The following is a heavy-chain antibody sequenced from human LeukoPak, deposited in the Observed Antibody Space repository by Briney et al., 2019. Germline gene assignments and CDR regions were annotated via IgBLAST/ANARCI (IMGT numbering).Heavy chain of an antibody. D-gene: IGHD6-13*01. CDR3: ARDGKYSSRWDDTPRGAFDI. CDR1: GGSISGYY. J-gene: IGHJ3*02. V-gene: IGHV4-59*01. Sequence: SETLSLTCAVYGGSISGYYWSWIRQPPGKGLEWIGYICCSGSTNYNPSLKSRVTISVDTSKNQFSLRLSSVTAADTAVYYCARDGKYSSRWDDTPRGAFDIWGQGTMVTVSS. CDR2: ICCSGST.